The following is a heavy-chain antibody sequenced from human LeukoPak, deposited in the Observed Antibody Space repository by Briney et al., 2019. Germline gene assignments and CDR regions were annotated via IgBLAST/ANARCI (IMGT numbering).Heavy chain of an antibody. J-gene: IGHJ4*02. CDR3: ARSSGSYYSRIDY. V-gene: IGHV4-34*10. CDR2: IYYSGST. D-gene: IGHD1-26*01. Sequence: SETLSLTCAVYGGSFSGYYWSWIRQPPGKGLEWIGFIYYSGSTNYNPSLKSRVTMSVDASKSQFSLNLSSVTAADTAFYYCARSSGSYYSRIDYWGQGTLVTVSS. CDR1: GGSFSGYY.